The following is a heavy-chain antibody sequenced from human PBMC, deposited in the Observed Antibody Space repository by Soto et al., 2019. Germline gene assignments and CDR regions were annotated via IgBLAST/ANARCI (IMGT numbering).Heavy chain of an antibody. CDR2: ISGSGGST. J-gene: IGHJ6*02. CDR3: AKDQTIAMVRGVYYYYYGMDV. V-gene: IGHV3-23*01. CDR1: GFTFSSYA. D-gene: IGHD3-10*01. Sequence: VGSLRLTCAASGFTFSSYAMSWVRQAPGKGLEWVSAISGSGGSTYYADSVKGRFTISRDNSKNTLYLQMNSQRAEDTAVYYCAKDQTIAMVRGVYYYYYGMDVWGQGTTVTVSS.